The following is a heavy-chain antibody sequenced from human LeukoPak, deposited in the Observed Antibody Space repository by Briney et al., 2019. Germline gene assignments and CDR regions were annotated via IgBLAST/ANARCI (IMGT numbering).Heavy chain of an antibody. J-gene: IGHJ4*02. CDR1: GGSFSGYY. CDR3: ARETAAGTFDY. Sequence: SETLSLTCAVYGGSFSGYYWSWIRQPPGKGLEWIGEINHSGSTNYNPSLKSRVTISVDTSKNQFSLKLSSVTAADTAVYYCARETAAGTFDYWGQGTLVTVSS. V-gene: IGHV4-34*01. D-gene: IGHD6-13*01. CDR2: INHSGST.